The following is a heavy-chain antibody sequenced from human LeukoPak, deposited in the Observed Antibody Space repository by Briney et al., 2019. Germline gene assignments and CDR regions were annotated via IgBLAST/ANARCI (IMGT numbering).Heavy chain of an antibody. CDR3: ARQVSYIAVAGPRDDAFDI. Sequence: PSETLSLTCTVSGGSISNYYWSWIRQPPGKGLEWIGYIYYSGSTNYNPSLKSRVTISVDTSKNQFSLKVTSVTAADTAVYYCARQVSYIAVAGPRDDAFDIWGQGTMITVSS. J-gene: IGHJ3*02. V-gene: IGHV4-59*01. CDR1: GGSISNYY. CDR2: IYYSGST. D-gene: IGHD6-19*01.